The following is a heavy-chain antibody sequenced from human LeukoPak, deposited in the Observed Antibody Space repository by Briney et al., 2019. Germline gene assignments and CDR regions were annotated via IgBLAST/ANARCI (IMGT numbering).Heavy chain of an antibody. CDR1: GFTVSSNY. J-gene: IGHJ4*02. CDR2: IYCGGST. Sequence: GGSLRLSCAASGFTVSSNYMSWVRQAPGKGLEWVSVIYCGGSTYYADSVKGRFTISRDNSKNTLYLQMNSLRAEDTAMYYCARAGGTIFGVVIPFDYWGQGTLVTVSS. CDR3: ARAGGTIFGVVIPFDY. D-gene: IGHD3-3*01. V-gene: IGHV3-66*02.